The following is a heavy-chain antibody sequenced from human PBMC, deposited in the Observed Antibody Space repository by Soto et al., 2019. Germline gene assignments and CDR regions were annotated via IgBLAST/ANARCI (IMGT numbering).Heavy chain of an antibody. Sequence: QVQLVQSGAEEKKPGASVKVSCKASGYTFTGYAMHWVRQAPGQRLEWMGWINAGNGNTKYSQKFQGRVTITRDTSASTYYIELSGLRSEDTAVYYCARAGAVAADFDYWGQGTLVTVSS. J-gene: IGHJ4*02. D-gene: IGHD6-19*01. V-gene: IGHV1-3*05. CDR3: ARAGAVAADFDY. CDR2: INAGNGNT. CDR1: GYTFTGYA.